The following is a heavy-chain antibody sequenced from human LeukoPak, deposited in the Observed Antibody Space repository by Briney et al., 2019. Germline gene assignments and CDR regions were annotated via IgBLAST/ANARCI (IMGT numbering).Heavy chain of an antibody. D-gene: IGHD2-2*01. CDR2: ISSSSSYI. V-gene: IGHV3-21*01. J-gene: IGHJ4*02. CDR1: GFTFSSYS. Sequence: GGSLRLSCAASGFTFSSYSMNWVRQAPGKGLEWVSSISSSSSYIYYADSVKGRFTISRDNAKNSLYLQMNSLRAEDTAVYYCAGSTIYCSSTSCYFDYRGQGTLVTVSS. CDR3: AGSTIYCSSTSCYFDY.